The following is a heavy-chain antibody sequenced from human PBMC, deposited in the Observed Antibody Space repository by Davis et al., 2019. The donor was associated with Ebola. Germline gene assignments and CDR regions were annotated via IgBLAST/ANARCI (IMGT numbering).Heavy chain of an antibody. Sequence: PSETLSLTCTVSGGSISSYYWSWIRQPPGKGLEWIGYIYYSGSTNYNPSLKSRVTISVGTSKNQFSLKLSSVTAADTAVYYCARGFSGDGYSFYYYYGMDVWGQGTTVTVSS. CDR3: ARGFSGDGYSFYYYYGMDV. CDR2: IYYSGST. D-gene: IGHD5-24*01. CDR1: GGSISSYY. J-gene: IGHJ6*02. V-gene: IGHV4-59*08.